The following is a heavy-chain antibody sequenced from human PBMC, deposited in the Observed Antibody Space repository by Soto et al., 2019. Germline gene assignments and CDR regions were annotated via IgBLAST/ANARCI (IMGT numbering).Heavy chain of an antibody. V-gene: IGHV1-18*01. D-gene: IGHD6-19*01. J-gene: IGHJ6*02. Sequence: ASVKVSCKASGYTFTSYGISWVRQAPGQGLEWMGWISAYNGNTNYAQKLQGRVTMTTDTSTSTAYMELRSLRSDDTAVYYCARERGMVIAVAGEYYYYGMDVWGQGTTVTVSS. CDR2: ISAYNGNT. CDR3: ARERGMVIAVAGEYYYYGMDV. CDR1: GYTFTSYG.